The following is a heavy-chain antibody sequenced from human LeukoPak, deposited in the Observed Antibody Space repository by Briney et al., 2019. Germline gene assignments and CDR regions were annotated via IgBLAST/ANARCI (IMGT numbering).Heavy chain of an antibody. CDR3: ATLEWLSYYFDY. Sequence: SETLSLTCTVSGGSISSGGYYWSWIRQHPGKGLEWIGYIYYSGSTYYNPSLKSRVTISVDTSKTQFSLKLSSVTAADTAVYYCATLEWLSYYFDYWGQGTLVTVSS. D-gene: IGHD3-3*01. CDR1: GGSISSGGYY. J-gene: IGHJ4*02. CDR2: IYYSGST. V-gene: IGHV4-31*03.